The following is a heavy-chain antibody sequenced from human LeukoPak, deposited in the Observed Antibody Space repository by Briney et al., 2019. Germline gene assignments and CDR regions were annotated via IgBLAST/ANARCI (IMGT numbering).Heavy chain of an antibody. V-gene: IGHV3-21*01. D-gene: IGHD6-19*01. CDR1: GFTFSSYR. Sequence: GGSLRLSCAASGFTFSSYRMNWVRQAPGKGLEWVSSISSSSSYIYYADSVKGRFTISRDNAKNSLYLQMNSLRAEDTAAYYCARGYSSGWPPDYWGQGTLVTVSS. CDR3: ARGYSSGWPPDY. J-gene: IGHJ4*02. CDR2: ISSSSSYI.